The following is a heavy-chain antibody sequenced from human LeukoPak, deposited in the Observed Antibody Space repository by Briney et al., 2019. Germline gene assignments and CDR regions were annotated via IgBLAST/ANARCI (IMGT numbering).Heavy chain of an antibody. V-gene: IGHV3-23*01. CDR1: GFTFSSYS. Sequence: PGGSLRLSCAASGFTFSSYSMNWVRQAPGKGLEWVSAIRGSGGSTYYADSVKGRFTISRDNSKNTLYLQMNSLRAEDTAVYYCAKAPVDTAMVYYFDYWGQGTLVTVSS. CDR2: IRGSGGST. J-gene: IGHJ4*02. D-gene: IGHD5-18*01. CDR3: AKAPVDTAMVYYFDY.